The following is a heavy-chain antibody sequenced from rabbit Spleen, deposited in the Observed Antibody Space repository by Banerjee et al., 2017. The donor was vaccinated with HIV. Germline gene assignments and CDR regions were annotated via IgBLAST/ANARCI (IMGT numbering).Heavy chain of an antibody. Sequence: QEQLVESGGGLVKPGASLRLTCTASGFSFSYSDYMCWVRQPPGKGPEWIACIGAGVNSNTYYATWAKGRFTISKTSSTTVTLQMTSLTVADTATYFCARDAGTSFSTYGMDLWGQGTLVTVS. V-gene: IGHV1S45*01. CDR1: GFSFSYSDY. D-gene: IGHD8-1*01. J-gene: IGHJ6*01. CDR3: ARDAGTSFSTYGMDL. CDR2: IGAGVNSNT.